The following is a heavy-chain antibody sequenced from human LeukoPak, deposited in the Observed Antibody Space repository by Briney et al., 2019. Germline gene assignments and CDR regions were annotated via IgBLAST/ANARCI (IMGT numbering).Heavy chain of an antibody. CDR1: GGSISSGDYY. CDR3: ARLCSGGSCYEEDYFDY. J-gene: IGHJ4*02. Sequence: PSETLSLTCTVSGGSISSGDYYWSWIRQPPGKGLEWIGYIYYSGSTYYNPSLKSRVTISVDTSKNQFSLKLSSVTAADAAVYYCARLCSGGSCYEEDYFDYWGQGTLVTVSS. D-gene: IGHD2-15*01. CDR2: IYYSGST. V-gene: IGHV4-30-4*08.